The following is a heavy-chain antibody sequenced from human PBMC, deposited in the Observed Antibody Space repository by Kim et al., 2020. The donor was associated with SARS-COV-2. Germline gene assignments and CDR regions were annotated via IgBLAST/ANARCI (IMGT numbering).Heavy chain of an antibody. CDR3: ARGVAGTRNAFDI. Sequence: YADSAKGSFTIAGDNAKNTLYLQMNSLRAEDTAVCYCARGVAGTRNAFDIWGQGTMVTVSS. V-gene: IGHV3-74*01. D-gene: IGHD6-19*01. J-gene: IGHJ3*02.